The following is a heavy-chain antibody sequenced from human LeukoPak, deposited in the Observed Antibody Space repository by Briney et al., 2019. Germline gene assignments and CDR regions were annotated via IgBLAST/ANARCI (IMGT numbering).Heavy chain of an antibody. CDR3: SMGAFDV. V-gene: IGHV3-30*04. CDR1: GFTFSSYA. CDR2: ISYDGSNK. Sequence: GSLRLSCAASGFTFSSYAMHWVRQAPGKGLEWVAVISYDGSNKYYADSVKGRFTISRDNSKNTLYLQMNSLRAEDTAVYYCSMGAFDVWGQGTMVTVSS. J-gene: IGHJ3*01.